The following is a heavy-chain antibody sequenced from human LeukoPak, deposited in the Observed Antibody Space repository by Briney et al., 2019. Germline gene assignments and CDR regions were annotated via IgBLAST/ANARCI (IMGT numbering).Heavy chain of an antibody. J-gene: IGHJ4*02. CDR2: IYHSGST. CDR1: GGSISSSNW. Sequence: PSETLSLTCAVSGGSISSSNWWSWVRQPPGKGLEWIGEIYHSGSTNYNPSLKSRVTISVGKSKNQFSLKLSSVTAADTAVYYCARVGTMVRGVPTLFDYWGQGTLVTVSS. CDR3: ARVGTMVRGVPTLFDY. V-gene: IGHV4-4*02. D-gene: IGHD3-10*01.